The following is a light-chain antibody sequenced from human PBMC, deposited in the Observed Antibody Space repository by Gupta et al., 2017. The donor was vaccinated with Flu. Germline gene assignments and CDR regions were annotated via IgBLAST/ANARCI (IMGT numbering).Light chain of an antibody. V-gene: IGLV3-21*02. CDR2: DDS. CDR3: QGWDSSSDVV. J-gene: IGLJ2*01. CDR1: NIGSKS. Sequence: SSVLTPPPSVSVAPGPTASITCGGNNIGSKSVHWYQQKPGQAPVLVVYDDSDRPAGIPERFSGSTSGNTATLTISRVEAGDEADYYCQGWDSSSDVVFGGGTKLTVL.